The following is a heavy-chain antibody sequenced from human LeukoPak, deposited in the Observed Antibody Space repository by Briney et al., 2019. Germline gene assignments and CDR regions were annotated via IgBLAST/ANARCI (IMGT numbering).Heavy chain of an antibody. CDR3: AIGYCTNGVCYRSNGYYYYGMDV. D-gene: IGHD2-8*01. CDR2: FDPEDGET. CDR1: GYTLTELS. V-gene: IGHV1-24*01. Sequence: ASVKVSCKVSGYTLTELSMHWVRQAPGKGLEWIGGFDPEDGETIYAQKFQGRVTMTEDTSTDTAYMELSSLRSEDTAVYYCAIGYCTNGVCYRSNGYYYYGMDVWGQGTTVTVSS. J-gene: IGHJ6*02.